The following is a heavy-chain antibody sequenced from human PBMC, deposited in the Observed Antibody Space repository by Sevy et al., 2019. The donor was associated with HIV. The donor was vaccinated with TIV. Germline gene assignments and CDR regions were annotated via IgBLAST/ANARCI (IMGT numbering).Heavy chain of an antibody. CDR3: ARTQPVRFLEWLNWFDP. V-gene: IGHV3-30-3*01. CDR1: GFTFSSYA. J-gene: IGHJ5*02. Sequence: GGSLRLSCAASGFTFSSYAMHWVRQAPGKGLEWVAVISYDGSNKYYADSVKGRFTISRDNSKNTLYLQMNSLGAEDTAVYYCARTQPVRFLEWLNWFDPWGQGTLVTVSS. CDR2: ISYDGSNK. D-gene: IGHD3-3*01.